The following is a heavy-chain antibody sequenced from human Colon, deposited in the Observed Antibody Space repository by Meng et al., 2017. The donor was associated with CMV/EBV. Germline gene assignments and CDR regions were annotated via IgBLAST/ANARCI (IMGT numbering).Heavy chain of an antibody. J-gene: IGHJ4*02. V-gene: IGHV1-2*02. CDR1: VYPFTVYF. D-gene: IGHD3-10*01. CDR3: ATISGGDFDF. Sequence: VLVALYGVGEKNPGASVKVPGKTSVYPFTVYFIFCVRPAPGQGLEWMGSLNPNSGDTNSAQKFHGRLTMTRDTSIHTAYMELGSLRSDDTAVYYCATISGGDFDFWGQGTLVTVSS. CDR2: LNPNSGDT.